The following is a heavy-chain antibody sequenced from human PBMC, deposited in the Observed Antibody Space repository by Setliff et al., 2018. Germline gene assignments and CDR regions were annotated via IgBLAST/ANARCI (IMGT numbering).Heavy chain of an antibody. V-gene: IGHV3-9*01. J-gene: IGHJ4*01. CDR1: GFTFSSYS. CDR2: ISWNSGSI. CDR3: AKDYLSRWWNEPPLYFDD. Sequence: GGSLRLSCAASGFTFSSYSLNWVRQAPGKGLEWVSGISWNSGSIGYADSVKGRFTISRDNARNSLHLQMNDVRREDAAFYYCAKDYLSRWWNEPPLYFDDWGPGILVTVSS. D-gene: IGHD1-1*01.